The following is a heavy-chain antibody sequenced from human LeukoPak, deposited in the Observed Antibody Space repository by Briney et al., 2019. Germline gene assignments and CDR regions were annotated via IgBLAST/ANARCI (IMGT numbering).Heavy chain of an antibody. CDR3: AKGEGYYSIPPY. CDR1: GFTFSSYA. J-gene: IGHJ4*02. V-gene: IGHV3-23*01. D-gene: IGHD5-24*01. Sequence: PVGSLRLSCAASGFTFSSYAMSWVRQAPGKGLEWVSAISGSGGSTYYADSVKGRFTISRDNSKNTLYLQMNSLRAEDTAVYYCAKGEGYYSIPPYWGQGTLVTVSS. CDR2: ISGSGGST.